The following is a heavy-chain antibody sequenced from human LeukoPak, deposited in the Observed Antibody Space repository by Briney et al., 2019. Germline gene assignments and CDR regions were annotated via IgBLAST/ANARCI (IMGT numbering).Heavy chain of an antibody. CDR1: GFTVSSNY. J-gene: IGHJ6*04. CDR2: IYSGGST. CDR3: ASRTLTTVTTDPSYYYGMDV. V-gene: IGHV3-53*01. Sequence: GGSLRLFCAASGFTVSSNYMSSVRQAPGKGLEWVSVIYSGGSTYYADSVRGRFPISRDNSKNTLYLQMNSLRAEDTAVYYCASRTLTTVTTDPSYYYGMDVWGKGTTVTVSS. D-gene: IGHD4-17*01.